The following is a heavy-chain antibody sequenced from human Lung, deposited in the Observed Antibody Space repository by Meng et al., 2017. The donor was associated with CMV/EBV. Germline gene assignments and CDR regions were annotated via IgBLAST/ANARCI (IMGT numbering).Heavy chain of an antibody. J-gene: IGHJ4*02. CDR1: GFSFSSYS. CDR2: ISSGSSTI. D-gene: IGHD3-22*01. V-gene: IGHV3-48*04. CDR3: ARGVGSSGYYPDY. Sequence: GGSLRLXCVVSGFSFSSYSMNWVRQAPGKGLEWVSYISSGSSTIYYADSVKGRFTISRDNAKNSLYLQMNSLRAEDTAVYYCARGVGSSGYYPDYWGQGNXVTVSS.